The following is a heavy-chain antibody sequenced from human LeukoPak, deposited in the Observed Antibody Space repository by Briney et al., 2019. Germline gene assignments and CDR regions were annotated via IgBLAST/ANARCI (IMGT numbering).Heavy chain of an antibody. CDR3: GLLTGATYDY. D-gene: IGHD3-9*01. Sequence: GGSLRLSCAASGFTFSNYWMHWVRQAPGKGLVWVARINGDGSSTTYADSVKGRLTISRDNAEKTLYLQASSLRAEDTAVYYCGLLTGATYDYWGQGTLITVSS. CDR2: INGDGSST. CDR1: GFTFSNYW. J-gene: IGHJ4*02. V-gene: IGHV3-74*03.